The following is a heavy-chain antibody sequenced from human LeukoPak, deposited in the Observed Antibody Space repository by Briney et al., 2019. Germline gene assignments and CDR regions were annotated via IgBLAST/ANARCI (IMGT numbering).Heavy chain of an antibody. V-gene: IGHV3-11*03. CDR2: ISSTTSYT. Sequence: GGSLRLSCAASGFTFSDYYMSWSRQAPGKGLEWLSYISSTTSYTDYADSVKGRFTISRDNAKNSLYLQMNSLRAEDTAVYYCARSSYTSGSSYFDYWGQGTQVTVSA. D-gene: IGHD3-10*01. J-gene: IGHJ4*02. CDR3: ARSSYTSGSSYFDY. CDR1: GFTFSDYY.